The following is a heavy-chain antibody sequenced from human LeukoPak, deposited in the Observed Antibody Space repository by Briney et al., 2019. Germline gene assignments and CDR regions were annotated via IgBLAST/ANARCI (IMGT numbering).Heavy chain of an antibody. Sequence: KPSETLSLTCSVSGGSISGYYWSWIRQSPGKRLEWIAYIYYSGNTNYNPSLKSRVNISVDTSKNQFSLKLSSVTAADTAVYYCARGGTPFVVVPAATSKKYNWFDPWGQGTLVTVSS. CDR3: ARGGTPFVVVPAATSKKYNWFDP. J-gene: IGHJ5*02. CDR2: IYYSGNT. V-gene: IGHV4-59*12. D-gene: IGHD2-2*01. CDR1: GGSISGYY.